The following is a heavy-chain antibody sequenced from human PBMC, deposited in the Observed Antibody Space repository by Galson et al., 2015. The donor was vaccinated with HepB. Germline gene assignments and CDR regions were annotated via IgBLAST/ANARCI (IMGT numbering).Heavy chain of an antibody. CDR2: VNPYNGKP. D-gene: IGHD5-12*01. V-gene: IGHV1-18*04. Sequence: SVKVSCKAFGYTFTSYAISWVRQAPGQGLEWMGWVNPYNGKPNYAQKFQDRVTMTTDTSTTTAYMDLRSLRSDDTAVYYCARGPYSGYDKYSYFDPWGQGTLVTVSS. CDR3: ARGPYSGYDKYSYFDP. CDR1: GYTFTSYA. J-gene: IGHJ5*02.